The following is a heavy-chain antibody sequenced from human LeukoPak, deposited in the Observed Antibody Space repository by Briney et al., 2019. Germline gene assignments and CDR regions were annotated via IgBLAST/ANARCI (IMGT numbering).Heavy chain of an antibody. CDR1: GFTFNDHH. Sequence: GGSLRLSCAASGFTFNDHHMDWVRQAPGKGLEWIGRSKNKDYAYSTVYAASVKGRFTFSRDDPKNSLYLQMDSLTTEDTAVYYCTRIFYYGTRGYYPDFWGQGTLVTVSS. J-gene: IGHJ4*02. CDR3: TRIFYYGTRGYYPDF. CDR2: SKNKDYAYST. D-gene: IGHD3-22*01. V-gene: IGHV3-72*01.